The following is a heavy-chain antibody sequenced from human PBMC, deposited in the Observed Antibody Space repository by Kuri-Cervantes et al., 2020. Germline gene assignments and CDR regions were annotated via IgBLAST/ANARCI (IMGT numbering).Heavy chain of an antibody. V-gene: IGHV1-8*02. D-gene: IGHD4-11*01. Sequence: SVKVSCKASGYTFTSYDISWVRQATGQGLEWVGWMNPNSGNTGYAQKFKGRVTMTWNTSISTAYMELSSLRSQDTAVYFCARHTVLQPKFYYYYMDVRGKGTTVTVSS. J-gene: IGHJ6*03. CDR3: ARHTVLQPKFYYYYMDV. CDR1: GYTFTSYD. CDR2: MNPNSGNT.